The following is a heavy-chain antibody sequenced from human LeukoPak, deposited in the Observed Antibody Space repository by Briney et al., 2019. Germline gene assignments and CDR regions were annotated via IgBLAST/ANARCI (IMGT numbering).Heavy chain of an antibody. CDR2: ISGSGGSGSGGST. Sequence: GGSLRLSCAASGFIFSTYAMTWVRQAPGKGLEWVSGISGSGGSGSGGSTYYAESVKSRFTISRDNSKNTLYLQMNSLRAEDTAIYFCAKGGPTADLRSPGRDWWGPGTLVTVSS. CDR1: GFIFSTYA. V-gene: IGHV3-23*01. D-gene: IGHD5/OR15-5a*01. CDR3: AKGGPTADLRSPGRDW. J-gene: IGHJ4*02.